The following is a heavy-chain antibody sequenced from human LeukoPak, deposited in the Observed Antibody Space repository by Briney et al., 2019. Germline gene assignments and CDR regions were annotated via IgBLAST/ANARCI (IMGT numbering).Heavy chain of an antibody. J-gene: IGHJ5*02. D-gene: IGHD3-3*01. CDR2: INHSGST. CDR1: GGSFSGYY. V-gene: IGHV4-34*01. CDR3: ARGLRGMTTIFRVVNSGYWFDP. Sequence: SETLSLTCAVYGGSFSGYYWSWIRQPPGKGLEWIGEINHSGSTNYNPSLKSRVTISVDTSKNQFSLKLSSVTAADTAVYYCARGLRGMTTIFRVVNSGYWFDPWGQGTLVTVSS.